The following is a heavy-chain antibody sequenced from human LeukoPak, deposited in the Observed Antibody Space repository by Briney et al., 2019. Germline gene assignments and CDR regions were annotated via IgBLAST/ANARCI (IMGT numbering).Heavy chain of an antibody. D-gene: IGHD3-22*01. J-gene: IGHJ4*02. CDR1: GXSISTSPYY. CDR3: ARYSDSSGYYDY. Sequence: SETLSLTCSVSGXSISTSPYYWGWIRQPPGKGLEWIGSIYYSGSTYYNPSLKSRVTISVDTSKNQFSLKLTSVTAADTAVYYCARYSDSSGYYDYWGQGTLVTVSS. CDR2: IYYSGST. V-gene: IGHV4-39*07.